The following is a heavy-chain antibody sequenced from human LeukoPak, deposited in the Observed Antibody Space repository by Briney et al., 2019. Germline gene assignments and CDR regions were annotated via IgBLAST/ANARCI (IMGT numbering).Heavy chain of an antibody. CDR2: INHSGST. Sequence: TSETLSLTCAVYGGSFSGYYWSWIRQPPGKGLEWIGEINHSGSTNYNPSLKSRVTISVDTSKNQFSLKLSSVTAADTAVYYCARVLRNNYYDTSGYGAFDIWGQGTMVTVSS. D-gene: IGHD3-22*01. V-gene: IGHV4-34*01. CDR3: ARVLRNNYYDTSGYGAFDI. J-gene: IGHJ3*02. CDR1: GGSFSGYY.